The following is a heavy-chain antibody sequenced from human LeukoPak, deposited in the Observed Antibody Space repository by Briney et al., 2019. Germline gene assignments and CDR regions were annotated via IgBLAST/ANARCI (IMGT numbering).Heavy chain of an antibody. CDR2: ISYDGSNK. Sequence: GGSLRLSCAASGFTFSSYGMHWVRQAPGKGLEWVAVISYDGSNKYYADSVKGRFTISRDNSKNTLYLQMNSLRAEDTAVYYCAKDPYSSFFYFDYWGRGTLVTVSS. CDR1: GFTFSSYG. D-gene: IGHD6-6*01. V-gene: IGHV3-30*18. J-gene: IGHJ4*02. CDR3: AKDPYSSFFYFDY.